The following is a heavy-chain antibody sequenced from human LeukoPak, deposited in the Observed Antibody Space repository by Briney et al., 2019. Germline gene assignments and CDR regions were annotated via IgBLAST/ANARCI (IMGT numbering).Heavy chain of an antibody. V-gene: IGHV3-30*18. Sequence: GGSLRLSCAASGFTFSSYGMHWVRQAPGKGLEWVAVISYEGSNKYYADSVKGRFTISTSNSNHTLSLQMNSSRAEDTAVYSCAKGGETHSVWGSYRPFDYWGQGTLVTVSS. CDR1: GFTFSSYG. CDR3: AKGGETHSVWGSYRPFDY. D-gene: IGHD3-16*02. J-gene: IGHJ4*02. CDR2: ISYEGSNK.